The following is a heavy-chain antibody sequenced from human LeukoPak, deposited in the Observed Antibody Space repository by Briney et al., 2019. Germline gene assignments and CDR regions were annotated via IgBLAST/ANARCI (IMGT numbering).Heavy chain of an antibody. Sequence: GASVKDSRKAPGYTFTSYGISWVRPAPGQGLEWMGWISAYNGNTNYAQKLQGRVTMTTDTSTSTAYMELRSLRSDDTAVYYCARDRLAMIVDFDYWGQGTLVTVSS. CDR3: ARDRLAMIVDFDY. J-gene: IGHJ4*02. CDR2: ISAYNGNT. CDR1: GYTFTSYG. D-gene: IGHD3-22*01. V-gene: IGHV1-18*01.